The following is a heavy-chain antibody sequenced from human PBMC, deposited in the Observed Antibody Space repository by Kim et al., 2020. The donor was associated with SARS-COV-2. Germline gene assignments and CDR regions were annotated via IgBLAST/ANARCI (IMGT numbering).Heavy chain of an antibody. V-gene: IGHV1-3*01. J-gene: IGHJ6*02. CDR3: ARDGPLRGYYYGMDV. D-gene: IGHD5-12*01. Sequence: ASVKVSCKASGYTFTSYAMHWVRQAPGQRLEWMGWINAGNGNTKYSQKFQGRVTITRDTSASTAYMELSSLRSEDTAVYYCARDGPLRGYYYGMDVWGQGTTVTVSS. CDR2: INAGNGNT. CDR1: GYTFTSYA.